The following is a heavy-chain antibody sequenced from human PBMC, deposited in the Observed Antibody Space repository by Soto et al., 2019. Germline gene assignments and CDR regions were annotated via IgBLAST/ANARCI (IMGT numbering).Heavy chain of an antibody. J-gene: IGHJ4*02. V-gene: IGHV3-23*01. CDR3: ALRYPPYYDFWSGYYKGYYFDY. D-gene: IGHD3-3*01. CDR1: GFTFSSYA. Sequence: EVQLLESGGGLVQPGGSLRLSCAASGFTFSSYAMSWVRQAPGKGLEWVSAISSSGGSTYYADSVKGRFTISRDNSKNTLYLQMNSLRAEDTAVYYCALRYPPYYDFWSGYYKGYYFDYWGQGTLVTVSS. CDR2: ISSSGGST.